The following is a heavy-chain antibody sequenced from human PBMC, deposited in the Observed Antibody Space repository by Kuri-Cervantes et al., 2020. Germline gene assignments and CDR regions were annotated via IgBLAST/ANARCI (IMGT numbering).Heavy chain of an antibody. J-gene: IGHJ4*02. CDR3: GREGLEYGGSDY. D-gene: IGHD4-23*01. CDR1: GFTFTSYW. Sequence: ESLKISCAASGFTFTSYWMSWVRQAPGKGLEWIGSIYYSGSTYYNPYLKSRVTISVDTSKNQFSLKLSTVTAADTAVYYCGREGLEYGGSDYWGQGTLVTVSS. CDR2: IYYSGST. V-gene: IGHV4-39*07.